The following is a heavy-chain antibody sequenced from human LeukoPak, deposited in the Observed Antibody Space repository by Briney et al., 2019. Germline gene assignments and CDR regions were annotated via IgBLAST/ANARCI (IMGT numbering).Heavy chain of an antibody. V-gene: IGHV3-74*01. CDR1: GLTFSSYW. CDR2: INSDGSST. CDR3: AREGELLWFGELRARWFDP. Sequence: PGGSLRLSCAASGLTFSSYWMHWVRQAPGKGLVWVSRINSDGSSTSYADSVKGRFTISRDNAKNTLYLQMNSLRAEDTAVYYCAREGELLWFGELRARWFDPWGQGTLVTVSS. D-gene: IGHD3-10*01. J-gene: IGHJ5*02.